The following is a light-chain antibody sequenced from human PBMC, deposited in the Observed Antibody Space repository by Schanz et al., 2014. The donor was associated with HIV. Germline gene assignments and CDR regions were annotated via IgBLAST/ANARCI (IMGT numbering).Light chain of an antibody. Sequence: EIVMTQSPATLYVSPGEGATLSCRASQSISNNLAWYQHKPGQAPRLLIYGAFTRATGIPVRFSGRGSGTEFTLTISSLQSEDSAVYYCQQYANWPPITFGQGTRLEIK. V-gene: IGKV3-15*01. CDR1: QSISNN. CDR2: GAF. J-gene: IGKJ5*01. CDR3: QQYANWPPIT.